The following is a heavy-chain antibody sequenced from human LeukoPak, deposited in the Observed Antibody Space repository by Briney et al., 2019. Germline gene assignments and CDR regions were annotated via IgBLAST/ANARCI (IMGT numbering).Heavy chain of an antibody. Sequence: GGSLRLSCAASGFTFRNYWMSWVRQAPGTGLEWVANIKQDGSDRNYVTSARGRFTISRDNAESSLYLQMNSLRVEDTAVYYCVRNLAVAGTCFDSWGQGTLVTVSS. CDR1: GFTFRNYW. CDR3: VRNLAVAGTCFDS. V-gene: IGHV3-7*03. D-gene: IGHD6-19*01. CDR2: IKQDGSDR. J-gene: IGHJ4*02.